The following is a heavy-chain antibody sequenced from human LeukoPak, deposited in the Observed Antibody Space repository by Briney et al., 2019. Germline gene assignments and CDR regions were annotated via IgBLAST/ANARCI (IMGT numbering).Heavy chain of an antibody. Sequence: PSETLSLTCTVSVGSISSYYWSWIRQPAGKGLEWIGRIYSSGSTNYKPSLKSRVTMSLDTSKNQFSLKLSSVTAADTAVYYCARNRDGYNSFDYWGQGTLVTVSS. D-gene: IGHD5-24*01. CDR2: IYSSGST. CDR1: VGSISSYY. J-gene: IGHJ4*02. CDR3: ARNRDGYNSFDY. V-gene: IGHV4-4*07.